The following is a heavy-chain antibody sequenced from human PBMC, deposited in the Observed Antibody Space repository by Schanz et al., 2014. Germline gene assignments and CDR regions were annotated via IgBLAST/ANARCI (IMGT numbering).Heavy chain of an antibody. D-gene: IGHD3-22*01. CDR3: ARGQYYYDSSGYLQNDY. CDR1: GYTFINSD. CDR2: MNPKSGNT. Sequence: QVQLVQSGAEVKKPGASVKVSCKASGYTFINSDINWVRQAAGQGLEWMGWMNPKSGNTGYAQKFQGRVTMSRTTSISTADMELSRLRPDDTAVYYCARGQYYYDSSGYLQNDYWGQGTLVTVSS. J-gene: IGHJ4*02. V-gene: IGHV1-8*02.